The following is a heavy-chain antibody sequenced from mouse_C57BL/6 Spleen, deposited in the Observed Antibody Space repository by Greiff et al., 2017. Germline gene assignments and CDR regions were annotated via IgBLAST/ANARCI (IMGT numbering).Heavy chain of an antibody. Sequence: QVQLKQSGAELVRPGASVKLSCKASGYTFTDYYINWVKQRPGQGLEWIARIYPGSGNTYYNEKFKGKATLTAEKSSSTAYMQLSSLTSEDSAVYFCARCASETARASYAMDYWGQGTSVTVSS. V-gene: IGHV1-76*01. CDR3: ARCASETARASYAMDY. D-gene: IGHD3-2*01. J-gene: IGHJ4*01. CDR2: IYPGSGNT. CDR1: GYTFTDYY.